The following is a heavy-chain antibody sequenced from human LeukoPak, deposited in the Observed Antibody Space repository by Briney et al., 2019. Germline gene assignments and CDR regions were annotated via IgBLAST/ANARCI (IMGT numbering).Heavy chain of an antibody. V-gene: IGHV3-23*01. J-gene: IGHJ4*01. Sequence: AEGSLRLSCAASGFTFSSYGMSWVRQAPGKGLEWVSAISGSGGSTYYADSVKGRFTISRDNSKNTLYLQMNSLRAEDTAVYYCAKDGSGSYDYWGQGTLVTVSS. CDR2: ISGSGGST. D-gene: IGHD3-10*01. CDR3: AKDGSGSYDY. CDR1: GFTFSSYG.